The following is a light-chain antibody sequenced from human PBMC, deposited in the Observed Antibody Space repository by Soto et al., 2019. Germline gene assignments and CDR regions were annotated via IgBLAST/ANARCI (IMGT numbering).Light chain of an antibody. Sequence: EIVLTQSPGTLSLSPGERATLSCRASQSVSSSYLAWYQQRPGQAPRLLIYGASSRSTGIPDRFSGSGSGTDFSLTINRLEPEDFAVYYGQQYGRSRYTFGQGTKLEIK. V-gene: IGKV3-20*01. CDR1: QSVSSSY. J-gene: IGKJ2*01. CDR3: QQYGRSRYT. CDR2: GAS.